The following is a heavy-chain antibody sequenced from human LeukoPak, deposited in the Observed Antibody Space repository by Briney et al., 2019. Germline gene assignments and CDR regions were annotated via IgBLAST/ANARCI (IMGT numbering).Heavy chain of an antibody. CDR2: IYSGGST. Sequence: GGSLRLSCAASGFTVSSNYMSWVRQAPGKGLEWVSVIYSGGSTYYADSVKGRFTISRDNSKNTLYLQMNSLRAEDTAVYYCAIYTYGSGSYYNVDYWGQGTLVTVSS. CDR3: AIYTYGSGSYYNVDY. J-gene: IGHJ4*02. CDR1: GFTVSSNY. V-gene: IGHV3-53*01. D-gene: IGHD3-10*01.